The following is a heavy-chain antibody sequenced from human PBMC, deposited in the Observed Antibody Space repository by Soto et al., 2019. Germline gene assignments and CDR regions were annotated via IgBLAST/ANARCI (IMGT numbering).Heavy chain of an antibody. Sequence: QVQLQESGPGLVKPSQTLSLTCTVSGGSISSGGYYWSWIRQHPGKGMEWIGYIYYSGSNYYNPYLKSRVTISVNTSKNQFSLKLRSVNGVDTAVYSCAREYGDYEGGKYYFDYWGQGTLVTVSS. V-gene: IGHV4-31*03. D-gene: IGHD4-17*01. CDR1: GGSISSGGYY. CDR2: IYYSGSN. J-gene: IGHJ4*02. CDR3: AREYGDYEGGKYYFDY.